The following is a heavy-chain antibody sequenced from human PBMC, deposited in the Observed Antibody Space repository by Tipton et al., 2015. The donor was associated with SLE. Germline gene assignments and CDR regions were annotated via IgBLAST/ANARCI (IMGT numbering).Heavy chain of an antibody. CDR1: GGSISSHY. D-gene: IGHD2-15*01. CDR2: IYYSGNT. CDR3: AGSAVVAATHYSYYYGVDV. Sequence: TLSLTCTVSGGSISSHYWSWVRQPPGKVLEWSGDIYYSGNTNYHPSLKSRVTISVDTSKNQFSLKLSSVTAADTAVYYCAGSAVVAATHYSYYYGVDVWGQGSTVTVSS. V-gene: IGHV4-59*11. J-gene: IGHJ6*02.